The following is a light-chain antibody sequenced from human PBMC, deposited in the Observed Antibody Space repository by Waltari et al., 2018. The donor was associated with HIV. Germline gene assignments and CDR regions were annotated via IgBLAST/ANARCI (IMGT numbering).Light chain of an antibody. J-gene: IGKJ3*01. CDR2: GAS. Sequence: EIVLTQSPGTLSLSPGQRATLSCRASQSVSSNYLAWYQHKPGQAPSLLIYGASRRAAGSPDSFSGSGSGTDFTLIISRLEPEDFAVYYCQLFGTSPPFTFGPGTKVDIK. CDR3: QLFGTSPPFT. V-gene: IGKV3-20*01. CDR1: QSVSSNY.